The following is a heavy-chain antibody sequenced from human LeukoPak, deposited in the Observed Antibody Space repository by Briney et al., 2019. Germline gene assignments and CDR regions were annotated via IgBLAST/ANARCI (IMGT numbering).Heavy chain of an antibody. Sequence: SETLSLTCAVYGGSFSGYYWSWIRQPPGKGLEWIGEINHSGSTNYNPSLKSRVTISVDTSKNQFSLKLSSVTAADTAVYYCAGGDFWSGYPDYWGQGTLVTVSS. CDR2: INHSGST. CDR3: AGGDFWSGYPDY. CDR1: GGSFSGYY. D-gene: IGHD3-3*01. V-gene: IGHV4-34*01. J-gene: IGHJ4*02.